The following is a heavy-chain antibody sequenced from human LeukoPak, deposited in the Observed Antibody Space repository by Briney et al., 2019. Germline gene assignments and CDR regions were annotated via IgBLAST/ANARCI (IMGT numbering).Heavy chain of an antibody. Sequence: ASVKVSCKASGYTFTGYYMHWVRQAPGQGLEWMGWINPNSGGTNYAQKFQGWVTMTRDTSISTAYMELSRLRSDDTAVYYCARETPYCSGGSCNIIGYWGQGTLVTVSS. J-gene: IGHJ4*02. D-gene: IGHD2-15*01. CDR1: GYTFTGYY. CDR3: ARETPYCSGGSCNIIGY. CDR2: INPNSGGT. V-gene: IGHV1-2*04.